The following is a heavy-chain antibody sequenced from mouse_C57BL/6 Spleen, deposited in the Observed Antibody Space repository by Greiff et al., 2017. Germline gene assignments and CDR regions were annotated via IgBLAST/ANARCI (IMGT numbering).Heavy chain of an antibody. CDR2: IDPETGGT. Sequence: QVQLQQSGAELVRPGASVTLSCKASGYTFTDYEMHWVKQTPVHGLEWIGAIDPETGGTAYNQKFKGKAILTADKSSSTTYLELRSLTSEDYAVYYCTSPLGRYWYFDVWGTGTTVTVSS. J-gene: IGHJ1*03. CDR1: GYTFTDYE. CDR3: TSPLGRYWYFDV. V-gene: IGHV1-15*01.